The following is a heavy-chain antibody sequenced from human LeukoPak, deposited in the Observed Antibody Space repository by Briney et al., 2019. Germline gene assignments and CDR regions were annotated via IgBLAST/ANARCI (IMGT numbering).Heavy chain of an antibody. CDR1: GGSISSYY. D-gene: IGHD4-17*01. Sequence: SETLSLTCTVSGGSISSYYWGWIRQPPGKGLEWIGYIYYTGSTNYNSSLKSRVTISVDTSKNQFALRLSSVTAADTAVYYCAREGHDYGDYVFDYWGQGTLVTVSS. J-gene: IGHJ4*02. CDR2: IYYTGST. CDR3: AREGHDYGDYVFDY. V-gene: IGHV4-59*01.